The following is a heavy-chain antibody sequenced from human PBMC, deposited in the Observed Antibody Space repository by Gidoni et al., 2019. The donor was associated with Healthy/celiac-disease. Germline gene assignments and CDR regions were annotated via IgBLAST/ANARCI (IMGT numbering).Heavy chain of an antibody. V-gene: IGHV1-69*17. CDR2: IIPIFGIA. D-gene: IGHD5-18*01. CDR3: AREIQLWSGDYYYGMDV. Sequence: QVQLVQSGAEVKKPGSSVKVSCKASGGTFSSYAISWVRQAPGQGLEWMGGIIPIFGIANYAQKFQGRVTITADKSTSTAYMELSSLRSEDTAVYYCAREIQLWSGDYYYGMDVWGQGTTVTVSS. CDR1: GGTFSSYA. J-gene: IGHJ6*02.